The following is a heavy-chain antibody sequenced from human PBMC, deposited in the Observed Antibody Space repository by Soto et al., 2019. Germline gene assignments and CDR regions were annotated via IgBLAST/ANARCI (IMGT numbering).Heavy chain of an antibody. J-gene: IGHJ4*02. Sequence: SETLSLTCTVSGGSISGYYWTWIRQPPGRGLAYIGDIFYTGSTNYNPSLESRVSISVEAAKNQFSLKLTSVTAADTAVYYCARVTTGYLDYWGQGTLVTSPQ. CDR3: ARVTTGYLDY. CDR1: GGSISGYY. CDR2: IFYTGST. D-gene: IGHD3-9*01. V-gene: IGHV4-59*01.